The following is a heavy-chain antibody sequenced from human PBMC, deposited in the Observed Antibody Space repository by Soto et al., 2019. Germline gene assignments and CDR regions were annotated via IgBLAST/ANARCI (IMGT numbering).Heavy chain of an antibody. V-gene: IGHV3-23*01. CDR2: ISGSGGST. CDR3: AKDLGYSSGWFSFDY. Sequence: EVQLLESGGGLVQPGGSLRLSCAASGFTFSSYAMSWVRQAPGKGLEWVSAISGSGGSTYYADSVKGRVTIARDNSKNTLYLQMNSLRADDTAVYYCAKDLGYSSGWFSFDYWGQGTLVTVSS. J-gene: IGHJ4*02. CDR1: GFTFSSYA. D-gene: IGHD6-13*01.